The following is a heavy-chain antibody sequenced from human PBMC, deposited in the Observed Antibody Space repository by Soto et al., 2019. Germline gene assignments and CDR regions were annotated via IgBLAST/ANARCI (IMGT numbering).Heavy chain of an antibody. J-gene: IGHJ5*02. D-gene: IGHD6-19*01. CDR1: GYTFTSYG. V-gene: IGHV1-18*01. CDR2: ISAYNGNT. CDR3: ARSESLYSSGWYIGWFDP. Sequence: ASVKVSCKASGYTFTSYGISWVRQAPGQGLEWMGWISAYNGNTNYAQKLQGRVTMTTDTSTSTDYMEQRSLRSDDTAVYYCARSESLYSSGWYIGWFDPWGQGTLVTVSS.